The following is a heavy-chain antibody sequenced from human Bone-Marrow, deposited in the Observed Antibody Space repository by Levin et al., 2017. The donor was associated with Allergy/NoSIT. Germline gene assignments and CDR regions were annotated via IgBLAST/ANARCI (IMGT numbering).Heavy chain of an antibody. CDR1: GFIFSSYA. D-gene: IGHD4-11*01. J-gene: IGHJ4*02. CDR3: AKVTIALPDDPDY. V-gene: IGHV3-23*01. Sequence: GESLKISCAASGFIFSSYAISWVRQAPGKGLEWVSAINYSGDMTYYADSVKGRFTISRDNSKDTLFLQMNSLRGEDTAIYYCAKVTIALPDDPDYWGQGILVTVSS. CDR2: INYSGDMT.